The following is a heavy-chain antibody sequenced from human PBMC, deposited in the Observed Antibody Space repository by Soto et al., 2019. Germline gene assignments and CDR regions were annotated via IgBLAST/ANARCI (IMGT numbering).Heavy chain of an antibody. V-gene: IGHV1-69*06. CDR2: IIPIFGTA. CDR1: GGTFSSYA. Sequence: GASVKVSCKASGGTFSSYAISWVRQAPGQGLEWMGGIIPIFGTANYAQKFQGRVTITADKSTSTAHMELSSLRSEDTAVYYCARERGSGYSLYYYGMDVWGQGTTVTVSS. D-gene: IGHD3-3*01. CDR3: ARERGSGYSLYYYGMDV. J-gene: IGHJ6*02.